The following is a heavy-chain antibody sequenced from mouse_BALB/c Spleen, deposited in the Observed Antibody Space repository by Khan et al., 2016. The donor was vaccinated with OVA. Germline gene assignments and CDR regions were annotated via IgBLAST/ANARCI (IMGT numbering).Heavy chain of an antibody. J-gene: IGHJ3*01. Sequence: QMQLEESGAELAKPGASVKMSRKASGYTFTSYWMHWVKQRPGQGLEWIGYINPSTGYTEYNQRFKDKATLTADKSSSTAYMQLSSLTSEESAVYYCANHGSSSAWLTYWGQGTLVTVSA. CDR3: ANHGSSSAWLTY. D-gene: IGHD1-1*01. CDR1: GYTFTSYW. V-gene: IGHV1-7*01. CDR2: INPSTGYT.